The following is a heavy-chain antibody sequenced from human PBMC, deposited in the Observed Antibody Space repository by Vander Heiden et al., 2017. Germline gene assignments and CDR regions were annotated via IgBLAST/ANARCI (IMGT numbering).Heavy chain of an antibody. CDR1: GFTFSSYA. V-gene: IGHV3-30*01. Sequence: QVQLVESGAGVVQLGRSLRLSCAASGFTFSSYAMHWFLQAPGKGLECVAGISYDGINKFYADSVKGRFTISRDNSKSTLYLQMNSLRTEDTAVYYCARDQEGGYSSVGFDYWGQGTLVTVSS. D-gene: IGHD6-19*01. CDR3: ARDQEGGYSSVGFDY. J-gene: IGHJ4*02. CDR2: ISYDGINK.